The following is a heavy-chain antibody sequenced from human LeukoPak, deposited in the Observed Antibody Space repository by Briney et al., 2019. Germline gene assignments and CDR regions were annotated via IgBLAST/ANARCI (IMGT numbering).Heavy chain of an antibody. V-gene: IGHV3-53*01. D-gene: IGHD6-19*01. Sequence: PGGSLRLSCAASGFTASSNYMSWVRQAPGKGLEGVSVIYSGGSTYYADSVKGLFNISRDNSKNTRYLQMNSLRAEDTAVYYCAGSGRIYSSGWYRFDYWGQGTLVTVSS. CDR1: GFTASSNY. CDR3: AGSGRIYSSGWYRFDY. CDR2: IYSGGST. J-gene: IGHJ4*02.